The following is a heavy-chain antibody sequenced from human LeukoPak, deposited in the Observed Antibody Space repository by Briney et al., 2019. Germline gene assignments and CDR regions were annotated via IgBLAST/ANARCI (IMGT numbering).Heavy chain of an antibody. CDR2: ISGSGGST. CDR1: GFTFSSYA. CDR3: ARVRCSGGSCYNFDY. D-gene: IGHD2-15*01. V-gene: IGHV3-23*01. Sequence: PGGSLRLSCAASGFTFSSYAMSWVRQAPGKGLEWVSAISGSGGSTYYADSVKGRFTISRDNAKNSLYLQMNSLRAEDTAVYYCARVRCSGGSCYNFDYWGQGTLVTVSS. J-gene: IGHJ4*02.